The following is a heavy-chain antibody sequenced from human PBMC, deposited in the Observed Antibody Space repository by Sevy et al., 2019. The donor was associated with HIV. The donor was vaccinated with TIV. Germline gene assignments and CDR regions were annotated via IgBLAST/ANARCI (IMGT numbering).Heavy chain of an antibody. CDR2: ISKNGDYK. D-gene: IGHD5-18*01. V-gene: IGHV3-30*18. CDR3: AKYSGYSIGWYPRFDP. Sequence: GGSLRLSCAGSGFSFRTNGMHWVRQAPGKGLDWVAVISKNGDYKSYADSVKGRFTISRDNSKNTLYLQMNSLRTEDTALYYCAKYSGYSIGWYPRFDPWGQGTLVTVSS. CDR1: GFSFRTNG. J-gene: IGHJ5*02.